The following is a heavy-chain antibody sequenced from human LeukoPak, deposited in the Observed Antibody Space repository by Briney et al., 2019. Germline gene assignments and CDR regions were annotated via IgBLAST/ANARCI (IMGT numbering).Heavy chain of an antibody. CDR3: AREVVVIIKDAFDI. V-gene: IGHV3-33*01. CDR1: GFTFSSYG. CDR2: IWYDGSNK. Sequence: GRSLRLSCAASGFTFSSYGMHWVRQAPGKGLEWVAVIWYDGSNKYYADSVKGRFTISRDNSKNTLYLQMNSLRAEDTAVYYCAREVVVIIKDAFDIWGQGTVVTVSS. D-gene: IGHD3-22*01. J-gene: IGHJ3*02.